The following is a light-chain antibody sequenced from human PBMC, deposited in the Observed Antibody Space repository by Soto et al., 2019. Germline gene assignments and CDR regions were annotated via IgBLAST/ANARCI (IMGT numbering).Light chain of an antibody. CDR2: AAS. V-gene: IGKV1-39*01. CDR1: QSISSY. Sequence: DIQMTQSPSSLSASVGDRVTITCRASQSISSYLNWYQQKPGKAPKLLIYAASSLQSGVQSRFSGSGSGTDFTLTISSLQPEDFATYYCQQSYSTPVFGPGTKVDIK. CDR3: QQSYSTPV. J-gene: IGKJ3*01.